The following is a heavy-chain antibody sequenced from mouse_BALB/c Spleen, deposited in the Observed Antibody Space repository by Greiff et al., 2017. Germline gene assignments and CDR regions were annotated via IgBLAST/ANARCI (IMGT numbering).Heavy chain of an antibody. CDR3: ARLYGSSYTDYFDY. CDR2: ISSGGSYT. D-gene: IGHD1-1*01. J-gene: IGHJ2*01. CDR1: GFTFSSYG. Sequence: EVKVVESGGDLVKPGGSLKLSCAASGFTFSSYGMSWVRQTPDKRLEWVATISSGGSYTYYPDSVKGRFTISRDNAKNTLYLQMSSLKSEDTAMYYCARLYGSSYTDYFDYWGQGTTLTVSS. V-gene: IGHV5-6*01.